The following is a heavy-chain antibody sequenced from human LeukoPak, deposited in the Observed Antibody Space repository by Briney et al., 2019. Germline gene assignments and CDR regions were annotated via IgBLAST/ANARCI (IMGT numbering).Heavy chain of an antibody. J-gene: IGHJ6*02. Sequence: ASVKVSCKASGYTFTSYYMHWVRQAPGQGLEWMGIINPSGGSTSYAQKFQGRVTMTRDTSTSTVYMEVSRLRSEDTAVYYCARDQGLTAPPPYGLDVWGQGTTVTVSS. CDR2: INPSGGST. V-gene: IGHV1-46*01. D-gene: IGHD5-18*01. CDR3: ARDQGLTAPPPYGLDV. CDR1: GYTFTSYY.